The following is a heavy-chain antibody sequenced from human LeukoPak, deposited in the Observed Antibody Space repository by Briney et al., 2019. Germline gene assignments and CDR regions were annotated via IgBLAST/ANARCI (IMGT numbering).Heavy chain of an antibody. V-gene: IGHV4-30-2*01. CDR1: GGSISSGGYS. CDR3: AGGPTGYSGSWSEVWFDP. D-gene: IGHD6-13*01. CDR2: IYHSGGT. J-gene: IGHJ5*02. Sequence: NSSETLSLTCAVSGGSISSGGYSWSWIRQPPGKGLEWIGYIYHSGGTYYNPSLKSRVTISVDRSKNQFSLKLSSVTAADTAVYYCAGGPTGYSGSWSEVWFDPWGQGTLVTVSS.